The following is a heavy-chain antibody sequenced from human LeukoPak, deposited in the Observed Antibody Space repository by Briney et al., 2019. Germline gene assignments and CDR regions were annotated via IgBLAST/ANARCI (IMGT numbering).Heavy chain of an antibody. J-gene: IGHJ4*02. V-gene: IGHV2-70*01. CDR3: ARAPGYGDPFDY. CDR2: IDWDDDK. CDR1: GFSLSTSGMC. Sequence: SGPTLVNPTQTLTLTCTFSGFSLSTSGMCVSWIRQPPGKALEWFALIDWDDDKYYSTSLKTRLTISKDTSKNQVVLTMTNMDPVDTATYYCARAPGYGDPFDYWGQGTLVTVSS. D-gene: IGHD4-17*01.